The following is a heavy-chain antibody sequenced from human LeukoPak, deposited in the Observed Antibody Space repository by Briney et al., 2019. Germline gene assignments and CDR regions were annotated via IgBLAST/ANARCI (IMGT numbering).Heavy chain of an antibody. D-gene: IGHD3-3*01. CDR2: IYHSGNT. J-gene: IGHJ4*02. V-gene: IGHV4-4*02. Sequence: SGTLSLTCAVSGSSISSSNWWSWVRQPPGKGLEWIGEIYHSGNTNYNPSLKSRVTILEDKSKNQFSLKLSSVTAADTAVYYRARLSLKVLEWSPTKGKETHYFDYWGQGTLVTVSS. CDR3: ARLSLKVLEWSPTKGKETHYFDY. CDR1: GSSISSSNW.